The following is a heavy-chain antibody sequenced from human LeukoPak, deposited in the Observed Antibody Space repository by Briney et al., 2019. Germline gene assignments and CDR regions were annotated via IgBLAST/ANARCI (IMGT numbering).Heavy chain of an antibody. CDR2: ISSSGSTI. J-gene: IGHJ4*02. D-gene: IGHD5-18*01. Sequence: GGTLRLSCPASGFTFSSYEMNWVRQAPGKGLEWVSYISSSGSTIYYADSVKGRFTISRDNAKNSLYLQMNSLRAEDTAVYYCARDSWSGYSYDYFDYWGQGTLVTVSS. V-gene: IGHV3-48*03. CDR3: ARDSWSGYSYDYFDY. CDR1: GFTFSSYE.